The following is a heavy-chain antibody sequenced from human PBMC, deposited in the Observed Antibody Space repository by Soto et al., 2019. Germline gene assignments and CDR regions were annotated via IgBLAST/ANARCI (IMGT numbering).Heavy chain of an antibody. D-gene: IGHD3-22*01. CDR3: ARDRGYSAYYYCRSGFPMGV. Sequence: GASVKVSCKASGYTFTSYDINWVRQATGQGLEWMGWMNPNSGNTGYAQKFQGRVTMTRNTSISTAYMELSSLRSEDTAVYYRARDRGYSAYYYCRSGFPMGVCGEGRTGTVSS. CDR1: GYTFTSYD. J-gene: IGHJ6*04. CDR2: MNPNSGNT. V-gene: IGHV1-8*01.